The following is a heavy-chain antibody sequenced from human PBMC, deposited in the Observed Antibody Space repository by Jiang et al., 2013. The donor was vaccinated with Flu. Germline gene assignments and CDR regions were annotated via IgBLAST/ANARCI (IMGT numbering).Heavy chain of an antibody. CDR1: GYSFTSYW. Sequence: GAEVKKPGESLRISCKGSGYSFTSYWISWVRQMPGKGLEWMGRIDPSDSYTNYSPSFQGHVTISADKSISTAYLQWSSLKASDTAMYYCARRGAGYSSSWCDFDLWGLAPWSLSPQ. CDR2: IDPSDSYT. J-gene: IGHJ2*01. V-gene: IGHV5-10-1*01. CDR3: ARRGAGYSSSWCDFDL. D-gene: IGHD6-13*01.